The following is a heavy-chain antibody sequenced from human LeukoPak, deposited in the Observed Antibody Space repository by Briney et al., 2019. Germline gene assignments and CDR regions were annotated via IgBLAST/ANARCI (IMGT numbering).Heavy chain of an antibody. J-gene: IGHJ4*02. CDR2: IYPGDSDT. V-gene: IGHV5-51*01. CDR1: GYSFTSYW. CDR3: ARRLTYYDILTGYPTYYFDY. Sequence: GESLEISCKGSGYSFTSYWIGWVRQLPGKGLEWMGIIYPGDSDTRYSPSFQGQVTISADKSISTAYLQWSSLKASDTAMYYCARRLTYYDILTGYPTYYFDYWGQGTLVTVSS. D-gene: IGHD3-9*01.